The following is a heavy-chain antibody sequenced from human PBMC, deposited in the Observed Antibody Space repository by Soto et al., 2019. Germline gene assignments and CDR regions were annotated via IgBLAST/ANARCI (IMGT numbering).Heavy chain of an antibody. Sequence: GGSLRLSCAASGFTFSSYAMSWVRQAPGKGLEWVSAISGSGGSTYYADSVKGRFTISRDNSKNTLYLQMNSLRAEDTAVYYCAKIRTIFGVVTFGYMDVWGKGTTVTVS. J-gene: IGHJ6*03. CDR3: AKIRTIFGVVTFGYMDV. CDR2: ISGSGGST. CDR1: GFTFSSYA. D-gene: IGHD3-3*01. V-gene: IGHV3-23*01.